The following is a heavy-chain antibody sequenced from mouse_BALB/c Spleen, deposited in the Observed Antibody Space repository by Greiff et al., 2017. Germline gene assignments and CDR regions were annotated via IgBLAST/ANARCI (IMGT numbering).Heavy chain of an antibody. CDR2: ISSGGSYT. Sequence: EVQGVESGGGLVKPGGSLKLSCAASGFTFSSYTMSWVRQTPEKRLEWVATISSGGSYTYYPDSVKGRFTISRDNAKNTLYLQMSSLKSEDTAMYYCTRDRDYDEGYAMDYWGQGTSVTVSS. CDR3: TRDRDYDEGYAMDY. J-gene: IGHJ4*01. D-gene: IGHD2-4*01. V-gene: IGHV5-6-4*01. CDR1: GFTFSSYT.